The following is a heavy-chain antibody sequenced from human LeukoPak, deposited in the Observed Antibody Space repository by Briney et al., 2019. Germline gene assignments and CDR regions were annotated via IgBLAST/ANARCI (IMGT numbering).Heavy chain of an antibody. D-gene: IGHD2-2*01. Sequence: GGSLRLSCAASGFTFSSYSMNWVRQAPGKGLEWVSYISSSSSTIYYADSVKGRFTISRDNAKNSLYLQMNSLRAEDTAVYYCAREKLHCSSTSCYANWFDPWGQGTLVTVSS. V-gene: IGHV3-48*04. CDR3: AREKLHCSSTSCYANWFDP. CDR1: GFTFSSYS. J-gene: IGHJ5*02. CDR2: ISSSSSTI.